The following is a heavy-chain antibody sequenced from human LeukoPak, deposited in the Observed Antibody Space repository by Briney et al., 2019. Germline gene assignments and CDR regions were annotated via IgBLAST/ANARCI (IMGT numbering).Heavy chain of an antibody. Sequence: GGSLRLSCAASGFSFSVYEMHWVRQAPGKGLEWISDISSSGTTTYYADSVKGRFTISRDNTKNSLYLQMNRLRVEDTAIYHCTTLTVASNFDYWGQGTLVTVSS. CDR2: ISSSGTTT. V-gene: IGHV3-48*03. CDR1: GFSFSVYE. J-gene: IGHJ4*02. CDR3: TTLTVASNFDY. D-gene: IGHD6-19*01.